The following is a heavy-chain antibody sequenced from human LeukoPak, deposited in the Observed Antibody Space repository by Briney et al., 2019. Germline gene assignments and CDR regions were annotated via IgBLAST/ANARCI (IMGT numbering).Heavy chain of an antibody. CDR2: SGRTYSK. CDR3: AVQVRYGEMTDPGY. J-gene: IGHJ4*02. CDR1: GFSLRNLA. V-gene: IGHV3-69-1*01. D-gene: IGHD3-10*01. Sequence: GESLRLPCAASGFSLRNLAVDWIRQAPGKGPECVSASGRTYSKYYADSMEGRVAVSRDSTKNSVFLEIDRLKVGDTAVYYCAVQVRYGEMTDPGYWGQGTPVAVSS.